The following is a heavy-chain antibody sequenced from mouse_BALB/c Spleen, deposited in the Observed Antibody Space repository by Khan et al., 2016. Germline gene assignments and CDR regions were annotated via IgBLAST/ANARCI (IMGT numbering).Heavy chain of an antibody. Sequence: EVQLQESGAELVKPGASVKLSCTASGFNIKDTYMHWVKQRPEQGLEWIGRIDPANGNTKYDPKFQGKATITADTSSNTAYLQLSSLTSEDTAVYYCARGGYYVDYFDYWGQGTTLTVSS. J-gene: IGHJ2*01. D-gene: IGHD2-3*01. CDR1: GFNIKDTY. V-gene: IGHV14-3*02. CDR2: IDPANGNT. CDR3: ARGGYYVDYFDY.